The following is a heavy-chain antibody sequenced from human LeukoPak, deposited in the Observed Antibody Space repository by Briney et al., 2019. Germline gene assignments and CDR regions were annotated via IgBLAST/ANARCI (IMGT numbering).Heavy chain of an antibody. CDR1: GYTLSNYY. D-gene: IGHD3-22*01. Sequence: VAPVTVSCKTSGYTLSNYYMHWVRQAPGQGPEWMGIINPSGGTTYAQDFQGRVIMGRDAFTSTVYMELSSLRSGDTAVYYCARGDESSGYYRMYFDYWGQGTLVTVSS. CDR2: INPSGGT. CDR3: ARGDESSGYYRMYFDY. J-gene: IGHJ4*02. V-gene: IGHV1-46*01.